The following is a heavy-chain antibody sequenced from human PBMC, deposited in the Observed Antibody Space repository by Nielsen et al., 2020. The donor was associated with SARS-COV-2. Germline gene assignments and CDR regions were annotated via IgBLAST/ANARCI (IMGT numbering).Heavy chain of an antibody. CDR3: ARSHYYDSSGSTQLDY. CDR2: INWNGGGT. CDR1: GFTFNEYG. V-gene: IGHV3-20*04. J-gene: IGHJ4*02. D-gene: IGHD3-22*01. Sequence: GGSLRLSCAPSGFTFNEYGMAWVRQGPGKGLEWVSGINWNGGGTGYADSVKGRFTISRDNAKNSLYLQMNSLTVEDTALYYCARSHYYDSSGSTQLDYWGQGTLVTVSS.